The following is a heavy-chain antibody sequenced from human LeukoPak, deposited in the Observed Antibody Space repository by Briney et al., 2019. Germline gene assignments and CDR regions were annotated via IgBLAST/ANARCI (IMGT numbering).Heavy chain of an antibody. CDR1: GGSISSSNSY. D-gene: IGHD3/OR15-3a*01. CDR2: IYYSGNT. V-gene: IGHV4-39*01. CDR3: ARQTGSGLFILP. Sequence: SETLSLTCTVSGGSISSSNSYWGWIRQPPGKGLEWIDSIYYSGNTYYNASLKSQVSISIDTSKNQFSLRLTSVTAADTAVYYCARQTGSGLFILPGGQGTLVTVSS. J-gene: IGHJ4*02.